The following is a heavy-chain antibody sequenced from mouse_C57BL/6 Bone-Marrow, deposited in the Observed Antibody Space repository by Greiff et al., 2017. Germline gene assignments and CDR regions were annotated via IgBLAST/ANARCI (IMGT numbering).Heavy chain of an antibody. CDR3: ARHYCNFPFAY. CDR2: IYPSDSET. Sequence: QVQLQQPGAELVRPGSSVKLSCKASGYTFTSYWMDWVKQRPGQGLEWIGNIYPSDSETHYNQKFKDKATLTVAKSSSTAYIQLSSLTSEDSAVYYCARHYCNFPFAYWGPGTLVTVSA. J-gene: IGHJ3*01. CDR1: GYTFTSYW. D-gene: IGHD2-1*01. V-gene: IGHV1-61*01.